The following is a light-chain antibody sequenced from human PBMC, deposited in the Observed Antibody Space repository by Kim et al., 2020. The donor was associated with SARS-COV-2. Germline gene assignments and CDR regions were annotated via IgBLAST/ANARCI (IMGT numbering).Light chain of an antibody. CDR2: AAS. CDR1: QGISSY. CDR3: QQVNSYPRT. Sequence: DILLTQSPTFLSASVGDRVTITCRASQGISSYLAWYQQKPGKAPKVLIYAASTLQTGVPSRFSGSRSGTEFTLTISSLQPEDFATYYCQQVNSYPRTFGGGTKVDIK. V-gene: IGKV1-9*01. J-gene: IGKJ4*01.